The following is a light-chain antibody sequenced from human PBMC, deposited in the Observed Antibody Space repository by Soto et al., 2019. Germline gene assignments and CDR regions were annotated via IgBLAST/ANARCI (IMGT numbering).Light chain of an antibody. Sequence: EFVLTQSPGTLSLSPGERATLSCRASQSLTYSFIAWYQQRPGQAPRLLIYDTSSRASGIPDRFSGSGSGTDFTLTISRLETEDFAVFYCQQYGTSEIIFGQGTRLEIK. CDR3: QQYGTSEII. CDR2: DTS. V-gene: IGKV3-20*01. J-gene: IGKJ5*01. CDR1: QSLTYSF.